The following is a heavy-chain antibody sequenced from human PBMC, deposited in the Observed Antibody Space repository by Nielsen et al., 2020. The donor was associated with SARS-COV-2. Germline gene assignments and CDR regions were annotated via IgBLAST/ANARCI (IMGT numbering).Heavy chain of an antibody. CDR3: AKEEYSSPSYGMDV. J-gene: IGHJ6*02. Sequence: SETLSLTCTVSGDSISSSSYYWAWIRQPPGKGLEWIGSIYYSGSTYYNTSLKSRATISLDTSKKQFSLKLTSVTAADTAVYYCAKEEYSSPSYGMDVWGQGTTVTVSS. CDR2: IYYSGST. D-gene: IGHD6-6*01. V-gene: IGHV4-39*07. CDR1: GDSISSSSYY.